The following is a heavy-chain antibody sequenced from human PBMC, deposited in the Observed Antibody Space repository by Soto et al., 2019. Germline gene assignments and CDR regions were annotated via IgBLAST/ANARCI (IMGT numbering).Heavy chain of an antibody. Sequence: PSETLSLTCSVSGYSVPSSDYYWAWIRQPPGKGLEWIGSMFYSGLTYYNASLKSRVTLSVDTSKNQFSVRLNSVTAADTAVYYCAPLSVSLSGPYGIHVWGQGTTVTVPS. J-gene: IGHJ6*02. CDR1: GYSVPSSDYY. D-gene: IGHD2-15*01. CDR3: APLSVSLSGPYGIHV. CDR2: MFYSGLT. V-gene: IGHV4-39*01.